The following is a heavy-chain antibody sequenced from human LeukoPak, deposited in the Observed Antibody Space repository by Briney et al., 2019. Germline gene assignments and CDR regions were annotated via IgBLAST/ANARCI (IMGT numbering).Heavy chain of an antibody. CDR2: IYPGDSDT. CDR3: ARRVAGSCHDAFDI. Sequence: GESLQISCTGSGYSFTSYWIGWVRQMPGKGLEWMGIIYPGDSDTRYSPSFQGQVTISADKSISTAYLQWSSLRASDTAMYYCARRVAGSCHDAFDIWGQGTMVTVSS. D-gene: IGHD1-26*01. V-gene: IGHV5-51*01. J-gene: IGHJ3*02. CDR1: GYSFTSYW.